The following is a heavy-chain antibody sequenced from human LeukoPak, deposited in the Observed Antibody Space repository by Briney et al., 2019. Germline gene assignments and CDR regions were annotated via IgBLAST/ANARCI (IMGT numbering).Heavy chain of an antibody. Sequence: SETLSLTCAVYDGTFSGFYWSWIRQPPGKGLEWIGEINGSGSTNYSPSLKSRVTISVDTSKKQFSLKVTSVTAADTAVYYCARYDVDMATINWGQGTLVTVSS. V-gene: IGHV4-34*01. J-gene: IGHJ4*02. CDR1: DGTFSGFY. CDR3: ARYDVDMATIN. CDR2: INGSGST. D-gene: IGHD5-24*01.